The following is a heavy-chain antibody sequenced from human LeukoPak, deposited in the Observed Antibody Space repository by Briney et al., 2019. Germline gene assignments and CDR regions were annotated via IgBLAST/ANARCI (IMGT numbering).Heavy chain of an antibody. CDR2: IHHSGST. CDR3: ARGTHARVVLHAQYPHPAGEGNLPAFLRTRQRDFDY. J-gene: IGHJ4*02. CDR1: GGSFSDYY. V-gene: IGHV4-34*01. Sequence: KSSETLSLTCAVYGGSFSDYYWSWIRQPPGKGLEWIGEIHHSGSTNYNPSLKSRVTISVDTSKNQFSLKLTSVTAADTAVFYCARGTHARVVLHAQYPHPAGEGNLPAFLRTRQRDFDYWGQGTLVTVSS. D-gene: IGHD2-2*01.